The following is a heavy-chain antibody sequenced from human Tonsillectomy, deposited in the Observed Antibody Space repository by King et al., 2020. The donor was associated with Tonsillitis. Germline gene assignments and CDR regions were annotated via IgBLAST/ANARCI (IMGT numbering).Heavy chain of an antibody. V-gene: IGHV3-11*05. J-gene: IGHJ6*03. Sequence: VQLVESGGALVKPGGSLRLSCAASGFTFSDYYMSWIRHAPGKGLEWVSYISSSSSYRNYEDSVKGRFTISRDTAKNSLYLQMNSLRAEDTAVYYCARAVGIAAPGPGYYNYYMDVWGKGTTVTVSS. CDR3: ARAVGIAAPGPGYYNYYMDV. CDR1: GFTFSDYY. D-gene: IGHD6-13*01. CDR2: ISSSSSYR.